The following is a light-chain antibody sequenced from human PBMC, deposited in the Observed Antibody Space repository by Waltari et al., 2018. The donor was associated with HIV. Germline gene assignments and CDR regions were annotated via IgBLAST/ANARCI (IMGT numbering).Light chain of an antibody. J-gene: IGLJ1*01. V-gene: IGLV2-23*02. CDR1: SSDVGNYDL. CDR2: EVN. CDR3: CSYSDRRIYV. Sequence: QSALTQPASVSGSLGQSITISCTGTSSDVGNYDLVSWYQQHPGKAPKIIIYEVNKRPPGASNRMSCSKSGNTASLTISGLQAEDEADYYCCSYSDRRIYVFGSGTRVSAL.